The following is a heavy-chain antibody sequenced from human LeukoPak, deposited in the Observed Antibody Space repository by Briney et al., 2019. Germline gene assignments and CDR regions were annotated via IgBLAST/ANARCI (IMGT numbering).Heavy chain of an antibody. J-gene: IGHJ6*03. CDR3: ARWGASGSPYSYYYYYYMDV. V-gene: IGHV3-20*04. CDR2: INWNGGST. Sequence: GGSLRLSCAASGFTFSSYGMHWVRQAPGKGLEWVSGINWNGGSTGYADSVKGRFTISRDNAKNSLYLQMNSLRAEDTALYYCARWGASGSPYSYYYYYYMDVWGKGTTVTVSS. D-gene: IGHD3-10*01. CDR1: GFTFSSYG.